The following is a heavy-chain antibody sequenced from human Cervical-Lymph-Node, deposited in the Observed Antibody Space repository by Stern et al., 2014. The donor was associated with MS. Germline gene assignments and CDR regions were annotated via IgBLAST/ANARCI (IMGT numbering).Heavy chain of an antibody. CDR2: MNPNNANT. D-gene: IGHD3-16*01. V-gene: IGHV1-8*01. CDR3: VRGGFCYGYGLDA. CDR1: GYTFINYD. J-gene: IGHJ6*02. Sequence: VQLVESGSQVRKPGASVKVSCQALGYTFINYDIFWVRQATGQGLEWMGWMNPNNANTGHAQKFQGRVTMTRNTSISTAYMELSGLRSDDTAVYYCVRGGFCYGYGLDAWGQGTAVIVSS.